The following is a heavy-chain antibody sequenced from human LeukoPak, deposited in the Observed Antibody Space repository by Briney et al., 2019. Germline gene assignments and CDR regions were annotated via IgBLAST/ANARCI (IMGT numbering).Heavy chain of an antibody. D-gene: IGHD3-9*01. CDR1: GFTFDDYA. J-gene: IGHJ4*02. CDR2: ISWNSGSI. CDR3: AKADYYDILTGPNFDY. V-gene: IGHV3-9*03. Sequence: GGSLRLSCAASGFTFDDYAMHWVRQAPGKGLEWASGISWNSGSIGYADSVKGRFTISRDNAKNSLYLQMNSLRAEDMALYYCAKADYYDILTGPNFDYWGQGTLVTVSS.